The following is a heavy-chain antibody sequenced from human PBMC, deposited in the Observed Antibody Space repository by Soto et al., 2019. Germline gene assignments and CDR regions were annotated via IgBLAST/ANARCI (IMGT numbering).Heavy chain of an antibody. D-gene: IGHD2-2*01. J-gene: IGHJ4*02. CDR1: GGSITNGDYY. CDR2: INYRGTT. V-gene: IGHV4-31*03. Sequence: QVQLQESGPGLVRPSQTLSLTCTVSGGSITNGDYYWNWIRQHPGKGLEWIGYINYRGTTFYNPSLKRRVFISVETSKNQFSRNLSSVTAADTAVYFCARDAPGEAPYWGQGTLVTVSS. CDR3: ARDAPGEAPY.